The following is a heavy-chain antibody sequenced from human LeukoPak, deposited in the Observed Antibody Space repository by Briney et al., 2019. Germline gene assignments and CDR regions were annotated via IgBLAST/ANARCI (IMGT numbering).Heavy chain of an antibody. CDR3: ATGSGYYYVRGFDI. V-gene: IGHV4-4*07. Sequence: SETLSLTCAVSGYSISSGYYWSWIRQPAGKGLEWIGRIYTSGSTNYNPSLKSRVTMSVDTSKNQFSLKLSSVTAADTAVYYCATGSGYYYVRGFDIWGQGTMVTVSS. CDR2: IYTSGST. CDR1: GYSISSGYY. J-gene: IGHJ3*02. D-gene: IGHD3-22*01.